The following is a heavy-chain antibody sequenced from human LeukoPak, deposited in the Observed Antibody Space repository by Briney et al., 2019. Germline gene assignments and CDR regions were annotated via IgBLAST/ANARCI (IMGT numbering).Heavy chain of an antibody. CDR1: GGSFSGYY. D-gene: IGHD6-13*01. Sequence: SETLSLTCAVYGGSFSGYYWSWIRQPPGKGLEWIGEINHSGSTNCNPSLKSRVTISVDTSKNQFSLKLSSVTAADTAVYYCARVRSWYYFDYWGQGTLVTVSS. CDR2: INHSGST. V-gene: IGHV4-34*01. J-gene: IGHJ4*02. CDR3: ARVRSWYYFDY.